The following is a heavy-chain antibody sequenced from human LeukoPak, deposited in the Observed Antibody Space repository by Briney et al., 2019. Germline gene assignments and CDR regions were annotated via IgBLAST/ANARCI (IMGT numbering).Heavy chain of an antibody. CDR3: ASGAASSFYYTLGY. D-gene: IGHD3-22*01. V-gene: IGHV3-74*01. CDR1: GFTFNTYF. J-gene: IGHJ4*02. Sequence: GGSLRLSCAASGFTFNTYFLHWVRQAPGKGPVWVSRINSDGSSTTYADSVKGRFTISRDNAKNTLYLQMNSLRAEDTAVYYCASGAASSFYYTLGYWGQGILVTVSS. CDR2: INSDGSST.